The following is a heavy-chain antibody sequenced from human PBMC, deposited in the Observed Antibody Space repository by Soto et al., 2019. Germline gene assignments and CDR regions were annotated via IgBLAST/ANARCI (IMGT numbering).Heavy chain of an antibody. Sequence: PGESLKISCKASGYIFIDYWIGWVRQMPGKGLEWMGIGYPRDSDTRYRPSFQGQVTISADRSTGTAFLQWRSLKASDTALYYCARPPLPGYSIHFNSWGQGTLVTVSS. CDR3: ARPPLPGYSIHFNS. CDR2: GYPRDSDT. CDR1: GYIFIDYW. J-gene: IGHJ4*02. V-gene: IGHV5-51*01. D-gene: IGHD2-15*01.